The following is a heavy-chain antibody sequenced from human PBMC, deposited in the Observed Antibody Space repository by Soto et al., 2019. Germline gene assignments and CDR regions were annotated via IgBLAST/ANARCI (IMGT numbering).Heavy chain of an antibody. Sequence: EVQLVETGGGLAQPGGSLRLSCAASGFSFNRYNMNWVRQAPGKGLEWVSYITASTGVTYYADSVEGRFTVSRDNAKSSLYLQMNSLRDEDTATYYCVSAFNGISFGYGFWGQGTLVTVSS. D-gene: IGHD5-18*01. CDR3: VSAFNGISFGYGF. V-gene: IGHV3-48*02. CDR1: GFSFNRYN. J-gene: IGHJ4*02. CDR2: ITASTGVT.